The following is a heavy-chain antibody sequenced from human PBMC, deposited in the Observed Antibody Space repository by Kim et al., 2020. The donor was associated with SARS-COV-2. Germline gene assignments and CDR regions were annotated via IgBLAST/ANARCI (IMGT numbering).Heavy chain of an antibody. Sequence: SETLSLTCAVYGGSFSGYYWSWIRQPPGKGLEWIGEINHSVSTNYNPSLKSRVTISVDTSKNQFSLKLSSVTAADTAVYYCAGSGYLGFYFDYWGQGTLVTVSS. CDR2: INHSVST. J-gene: IGHJ4*02. V-gene: IGHV4-34*01. CDR1: GGSFSGYY. D-gene: IGHD3-22*01. CDR3: AGSGYLGFYFDY.